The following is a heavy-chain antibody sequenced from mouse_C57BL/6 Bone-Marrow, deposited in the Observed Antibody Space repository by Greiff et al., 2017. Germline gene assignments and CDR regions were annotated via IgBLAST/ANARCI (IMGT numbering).Heavy chain of an antibody. J-gene: IGHJ4*01. D-gene: IGHD1-1*01. CDR2: IYPRSGNS. Sequence: QVQLQQSGAELARPGASVKLSCKASGYTFTSYGISWVQQRTGQGLEWIGEIYPRSGNSYYNEKFKGKATLTADKSSSTAYSELHSQTAEDSAVYFCARKHAYGSSPLYAMDYWGQGTSVTVSS. CDR1: GYTFTSYG. CDR3: ARKHAYGSSPLYAMDY. V-gene: IGHV1-81*01.